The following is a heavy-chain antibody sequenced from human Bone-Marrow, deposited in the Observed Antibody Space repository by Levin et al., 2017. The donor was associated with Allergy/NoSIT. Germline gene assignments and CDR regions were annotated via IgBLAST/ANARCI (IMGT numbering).Heavy chain of an antibody. V-gene: IGHV3-23*01. CDR1: GFTLRSYA. D-gene: IGHD6-13*01. Sequence: GESLKISCAASGFTLRSYAMSWVRQAPGKGLEWVSGISGSGRSTYDADSVRGRFTISRDTSKNTLYLQMNSLRAEDTAVYYCAKFREDYTSGWSGWFFDYWGQGTLVTVSS. CDR2: ISGSGRST. J-gene: IGHJ4*02. CDR3: AKFREDYTSGWSGWFFDY.